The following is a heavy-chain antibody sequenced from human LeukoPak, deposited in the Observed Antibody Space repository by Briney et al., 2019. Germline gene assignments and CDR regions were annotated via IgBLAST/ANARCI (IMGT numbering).Heavy chain of an antibody. J-gene: IGHJ4*02. CDR3: ARWLTTIGWLPANY. D-gene: IGHD6-19*01. CDR1: GFKFDDYG. CDR2: MNWNGKSI. Sequence: SGGSLRLSCAASGFKFDDYGMSWVRQGPGKGLEWVSGMNWNGKSIGYADSVQGRFTISRDNAKNLLYLQMNSLRVEDTALYYCARWLTTIGWLPANYWGQGTLVTVSS. V-gene: IGHV3-20*04.